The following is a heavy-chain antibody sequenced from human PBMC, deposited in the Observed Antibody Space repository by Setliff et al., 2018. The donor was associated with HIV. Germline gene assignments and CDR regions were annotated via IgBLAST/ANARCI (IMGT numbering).Heavy chain of an antibody. Sequence: SETLSLTCTVSGGSINNYYWSWIRQPPGKGLEWIGYVYTSGSTNYNPSLKSRVTISVDTSKKQFSLKLSSVTAADTAVYFCARHLWFADGDLYYFDHWGQGTLVTVSS. V-gene: IGHV4-4*09. CDR2: VYTSGST. J-gene: IGHJ4*02. CDR1: GGSINNYY. D-gene: IGHD3-10*01. CDR3: ARHLWFADGDLYYFDH.